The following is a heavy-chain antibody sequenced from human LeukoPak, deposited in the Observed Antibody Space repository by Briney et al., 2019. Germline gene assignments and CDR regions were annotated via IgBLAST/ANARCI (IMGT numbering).Heavy chain of an antibody. J-gene: IGHJ6*02. CDR3: ARGRARYGMDV. CDR1: GYTFTSYD. CDR2: MNPNSGNT. Sequence: ASVKVSGKAYGYTFTSYDINWVRQATGQGLEWMGWMNPNSGNTVYTQRFQGRVTMTRNTSTSTAYMELSNLRSEDTAVYYCARGRARYGMDVWGQGTTVTVSS. V-gene: IGHV1-8*01.